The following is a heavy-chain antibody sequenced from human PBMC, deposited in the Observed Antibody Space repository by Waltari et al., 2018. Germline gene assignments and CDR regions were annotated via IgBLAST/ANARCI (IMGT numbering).Heavy chain of an antibody. Sequence: EVQLLQSGEGFVQPGGSLRLSCTGSEFTFSTFAMSWVRQAPGKGLGWVSTVGGVGGGTYYADSVRGRFTISRDDAKSTLYLEMSSLRAEDTAVYYCAKDLGLPAFGGFFHAFDLWGQGTMVTVSS. D-gene: IGHD3-16*01. CDR2: VGGVGGGT. V-gene: IGHV3-23*01. CDR1: EFTFSTFA. J-gene: IGHJ3*01. CDR3: AKDLGLPAFGGFFHAFDL.